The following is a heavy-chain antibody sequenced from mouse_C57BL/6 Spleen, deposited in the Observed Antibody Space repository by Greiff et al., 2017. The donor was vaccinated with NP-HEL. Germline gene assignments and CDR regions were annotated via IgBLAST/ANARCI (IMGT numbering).Heavy chain of an antibody. V-gene: IGHV1-64*01. CDR3: ARWLRWYFDV. CDR1: GFTFTSYW. Sequence: QVQLLQPGAELVKPGASVKLSCKASGFTFTSYWMHWVQQTPGQGLEWIGMIHPNSGSTNYNEKFKSKATLTVDKSSSTAYMQLSSLTSEDSAVYYCARWLRWYFDVWGTGTTVTVSS. CDR2: IHPNSGST. D-gene: IGHD2-2*01. J-gene: IGHJ1*03.